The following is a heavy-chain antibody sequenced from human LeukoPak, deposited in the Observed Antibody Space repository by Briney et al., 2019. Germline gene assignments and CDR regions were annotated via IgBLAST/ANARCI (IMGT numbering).Heavy chain of an antibody. D-gene: IGHD2-15*01. CDR1: GFTFTSYA. CDR2: ISGSGGST. J-gene: IGHJ4*02. V-gene: IGHV3-23*01. CDR3: AKGHTTNRCVVAATGHFGY. Sequence: GGSLRLSCAASGFTFTSYAMCWVRQAPGKGLEWVSAISGSGGSTYYADSVKGRFTISRDNSKNTLYLQMNSLRAEDTAVYYCAKGHTTNRCVVAATGHFGYWAREPWSPSPQ.